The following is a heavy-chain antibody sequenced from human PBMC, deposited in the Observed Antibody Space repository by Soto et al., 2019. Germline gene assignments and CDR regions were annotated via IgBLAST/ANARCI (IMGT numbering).Heavy chain of an antibody. V-gene: IGHV3-30*18. Sequence: PGGSLRLSCAASGFTFSSYGMHWVRQAPGKGLEWVAVISYDGSNKYYADSVKGRFTISRDNSKNTLYLQMNSLRAEDTAVYYCAKEVIAARPPLFYGMDVWGQGTTVTVSS. D-gene: IGHD6-6*01. CDR2: ISYDGSNK. CDR1: GFTFSSYG. J-gene: IGHJ6*02. CDR3: AKEVIAARPPLFYGMDV.